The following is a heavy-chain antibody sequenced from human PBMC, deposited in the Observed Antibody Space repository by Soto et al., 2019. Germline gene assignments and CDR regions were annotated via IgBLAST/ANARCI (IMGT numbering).Heavy chain of an antibody. J-gene: IGHJ4*02. CDR2: ISAYNGNT. CDR3: ARALHXYYDSSGYSHGGYYFDF. V-gene: IGHV1-18*04. CDR1: GYTFTSYG. Sequence: ASVKVSCKASGYTFTSYGISWVRQAPGQGLEWMGWISAYNGNTNYAQKLQGRVTMTTDTSTSTAYMELRSLRSDDTAVYYCARALHXYYDSSGYSHGGYYFDFWGQGTPVTVSS. D-gene: IGHD3-22*01.